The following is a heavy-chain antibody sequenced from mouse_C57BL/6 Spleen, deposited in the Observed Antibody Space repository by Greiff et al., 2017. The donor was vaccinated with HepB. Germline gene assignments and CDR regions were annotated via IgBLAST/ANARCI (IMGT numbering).Heavy chain of an antibody. V-gene: IGHV1-69*01. D-gene: IGHD2-12*01. Sequence: QVQLQQPGAELVMPGASVKLSCKASGYTFTSYWMHWVKQRPGQGLEWIGEIDPSDSYTNYNQKFKGKSTLTVDKSSSTAYMQLSSLTSEDSAVYYCARRYDLRRGAMDYWGQGTSVTVSS. J-gene: IGHJ4*01. CDR1: GYTFTSYW. CDR3: ARRYDLRRGAMDY. CDR2: IDPSDSYT.